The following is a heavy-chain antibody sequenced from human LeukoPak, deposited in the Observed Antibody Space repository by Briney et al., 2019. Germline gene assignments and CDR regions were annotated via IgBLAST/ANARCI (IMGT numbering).Heavy chain of an antibody. CDR1: GFTFSSYS. V-gene: IGHV3-15*01. CDR3: TAAITTDFWSGYFYGYYFDY. Sequence: GGSLRLSCAAPGFTFSSYSMNSVRQAPGKGLEWGGRIKSKTDGGTTDYAAAVKGRFTISRDDSKNTLYLQMTSLKTEDTAVYYCTAAITTDFWSGYFYGYYFDYWGQGTLVTVSS. CDR2: IKSKTDGGTT. J-gene: IGHJ4*02. D-gene: IGHD3-3*01.